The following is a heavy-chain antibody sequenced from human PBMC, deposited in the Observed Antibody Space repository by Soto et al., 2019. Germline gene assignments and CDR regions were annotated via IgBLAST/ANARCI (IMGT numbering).Heavy chain of an antibody. J-gene: IGHJ6*02. CDR1: GFTFSSYS. CDR2: ISSSSSTI. CDR3: ARRRYYDILTGYYKDYYYGMDV. Sequence: HPGGSLRLSCAASGFTFSSYSMNWVRQAPGKGLEWVSYISSSSSTIYYADSVKGQFTISRDNAKNSLYLQMNNLRDEDTAVYYCARRRYYDILTGYYKDYYYGMDVWGQGTTVTVYS. D-gene: IGHD3-9*01. V-gene: IGHV3-48*02.